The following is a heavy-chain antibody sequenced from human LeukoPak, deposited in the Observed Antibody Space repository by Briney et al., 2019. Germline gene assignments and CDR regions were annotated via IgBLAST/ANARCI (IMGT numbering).Heavy chain of an antibody. CDR3: ARGHNSGYYLKY. CDR2: ISGSSSYT. D-gene: IGHD3-22*01. CDR1: GFNSRTYN. Sequence: GGSLRLSCVGSGFNSRTYNMNWVRQAPGKGLEWVSDISGSSSYTDYADSVKGRFTISKDNAKSSVFLQMDSLRAEDTAVYYCARGHNSGYYLKYWGQGTLVTVSS. V-gene: IGHV3-21*05. J-gene: IGHJ4*02.